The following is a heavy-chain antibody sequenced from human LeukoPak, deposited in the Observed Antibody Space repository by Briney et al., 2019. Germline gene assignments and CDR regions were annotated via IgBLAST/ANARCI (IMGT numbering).Heavy chain of an antibody. CDR3: ARGTSVWTSFHY. CDR1: GGSISGYF. D-gene: IGHD6-19*01. J-gene: IGHJ4*02. CDR2: VYYSGST. Sequence: SETLSHTCTVSGGSISGYFWSWIRQSPGKGLEWIGYVYYSGSTNYNPSLKSRVTISVDTSKNQFSLNLSSVTAADTALYYCARGTSVWTSFHYWGQGTLVTVSS. V-gene: IGHV4-59*01.